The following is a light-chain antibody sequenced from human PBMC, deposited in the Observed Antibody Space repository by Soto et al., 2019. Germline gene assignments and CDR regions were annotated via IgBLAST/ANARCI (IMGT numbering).Light chain of an antibody. Sequence: SVLTQPPSASGSPGQSVAISCTGTSSDVGGYNYVSWYQQHPGKAPKLMLYGVSKRPSGVSNRFSGSKSGNTASLTISGLQAEDEADYYCSSHTTSSALQVFGTGTKVTVL. V-gene: IGLV2-14*03. J-gene: IGLJ1*01. CDR2: GVS. CDR3: SSHTTSSALQV. CDR1: SSDVGGYNY.